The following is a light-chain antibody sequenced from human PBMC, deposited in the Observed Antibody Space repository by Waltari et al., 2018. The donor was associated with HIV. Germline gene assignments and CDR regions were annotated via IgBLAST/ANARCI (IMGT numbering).Light chain of an antibody. Sequence: QSVLTQPHSASGTPGQRVIISCSGSNSNVGSDVVNWYQQLPGTAPKLLIYGDNERPSGGHDRFSGSKSGASASLAISDLQSEDEAEYYCAAWDARLNEYLFGTGTKVTVL. CDR3: AAWDARLNEYL. V-gene: IGLV1-44*01. J-gene: IGLJ1*01. CDR2: GDN. CDR1: NSNVGSDV.